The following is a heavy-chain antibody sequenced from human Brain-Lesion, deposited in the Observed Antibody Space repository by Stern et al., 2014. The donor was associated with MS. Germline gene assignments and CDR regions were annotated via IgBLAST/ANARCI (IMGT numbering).Heavy chain of an antibody. CDR1: GYTLTELS. CDR3: ATLSPGAGGNYYRHFDY. D-gene: IGHD1-26*01. V-gene: IGHV1-24*01. Sequence: VQLVESGAEVKKPGASVKVSCKVSGYTLTELSMHWVRQAPRTGIEWMGGFDPEDGETIYAQKFQGRVTMTEDTSTDTAYMELSSLRSEDTAVYYCATLSPGAGGNYYRHFDYWGQGTLVTVSS. CDR2: FDPEDGET. J-gene: IGHJ4*02.